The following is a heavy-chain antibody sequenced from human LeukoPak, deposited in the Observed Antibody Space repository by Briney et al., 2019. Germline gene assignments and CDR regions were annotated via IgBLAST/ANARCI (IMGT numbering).Heavy chain of an antibody. CDR1: GGSFSGYY. Sequence: PSETLSLTCAVYGGSFSGYYWSWIRQPPGKGLEWIGEINHSGSTNYNPFLKSRVTISVDTSKNQFSLKLSSVTAADTAVYYCARGTIRTYYYYDSSGYYFHWGQGTLVTVSS. CDR2: INHSGST. CDR3: ARGTIRTYYYYDSSGYYFH. J-gene: IGHJ4*02. D-gene: IGHD3-22*01. V-gene: IGHV4-34*01.